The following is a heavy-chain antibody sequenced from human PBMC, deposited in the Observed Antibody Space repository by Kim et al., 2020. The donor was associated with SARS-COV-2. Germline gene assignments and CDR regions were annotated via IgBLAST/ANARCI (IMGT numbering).Heavy chain of an antibody. CDR3: AREVGHINGNVNGD. Sequence: GGSLRLSCAASGFTVSSNYMTWVRQAPGKGLEWVSVIYSGGNTFYADSVKGRFTVSRDNSKNTLFLQMNSLRVEDTAVYYCAREVGHINGNVNGDWGQGTLVTVSS. CDR2: IYSGGNT. D-gene: IGHD2-21*01. J-gene: IGHJ4*02. V-gene: IGHV3-53*01. CDR1: GFTVSSNY.